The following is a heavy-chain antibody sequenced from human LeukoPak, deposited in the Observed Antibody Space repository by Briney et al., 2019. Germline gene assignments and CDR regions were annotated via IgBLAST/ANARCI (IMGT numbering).Heavy chain of an antibody. D-gene: IGHD1/OR15-1a*01. Sequence: QPGGSLTLSCTASGFIFSSFAMSWVRQSPGEALEWVSAITGSGSNTYYADSVKARFTIYRDNSKNTLYLQMNSMRADDTGVYYCARRTALEQYFDYWGQGTLVTVSS. CDR1: GFIFSSFA. CDR2: ITGSGSNT. J-gene: IGHJ4*02. CDR3: ARRTALEQYFDY. V-gene: IGHV3-23*01.